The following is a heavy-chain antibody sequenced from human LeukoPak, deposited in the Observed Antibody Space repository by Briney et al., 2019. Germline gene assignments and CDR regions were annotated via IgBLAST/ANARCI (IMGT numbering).Heavy chain of an antibody. CDR1: GDSISGGGYY. V-gene: IGHV4-30-2*01. CDR2: IYHSGSA. Sequence: SQTLSLTCTVSGDSISGGGYYWTWIRQPPGKGLEWIGYIYHSGSAYYNPSLKSRVTTSLDRSKNQFSLNLSSVSAADTAVYYCARAVEGWLLYYFDNWGQGTLVIVSS. CDR3: ARAVEGWLLYYFDN. J-gene: IGHJ4*02. D-gene: IGHD3-3*01.